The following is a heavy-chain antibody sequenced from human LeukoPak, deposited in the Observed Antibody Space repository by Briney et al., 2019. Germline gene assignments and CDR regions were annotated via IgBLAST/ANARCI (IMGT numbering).Heavy chain of an antibody. J-gene: IGHJ4*02. Sequence: GGSLRLSCAASEFSVGSNYMTWVRQAPGKGLEWVSSISSSSSYIYYADSVKGRFTISRDNAKNSLYLQMNSLRAEDTAVYYCARDYYDSSGHNRFDYWGQGTLVTVSS. V-gene: IGHV3-21*01. CDR1: EFSVGSNY. D-gene: IGHD3-22*01. CDR3: ARDYYDSSGHNRFDY. CDR2: ISSSSSYI.